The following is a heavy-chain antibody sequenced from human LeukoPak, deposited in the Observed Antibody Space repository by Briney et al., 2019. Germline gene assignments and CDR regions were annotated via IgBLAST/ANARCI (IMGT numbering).Heavy chain of an antibody. Sequence: RASVKVSCKASGYTFTSYYMHWVRQAPGQGLEWMGIINPSGGSTSYAQKFQGRVTMTRDMSISTAYMELSRLRSDDTAVYYCARSPDILTGENFDYWGQGTLVTVSS. CDR3: ARSPDILTGENFDY. CDR2: INPSGGST. J-gene: IGHJ4*02. V-gene: IGHV1-46*01. D-gene: IGHD3-9*01. CDR1: GYTFTSYY.